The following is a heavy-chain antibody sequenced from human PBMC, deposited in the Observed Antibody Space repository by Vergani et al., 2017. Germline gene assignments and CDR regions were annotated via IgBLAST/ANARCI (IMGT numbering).Heavy chain of an antibody. Sequence: EVQLVESGGGLVQPGGSLRLSCAASGFTFSSYEMYWVRQAPGKGLEWVSYISSSGSTIYYADSVKGRFTISRENAKNSLYLQMNSLRAEDTAVYYCAIDSPLVVPAAIFYYYYGMDVWGQGTTVTVSS. D-gene: IGHD2-2*01. V-gene: IGHV3-48*03. J-gene: IGHJ6*02. CDR3: AIDSPLVVPAAIFYYYYGMDV. CDR1: GFTFSSYE. CDR2: ISSSGSTI.